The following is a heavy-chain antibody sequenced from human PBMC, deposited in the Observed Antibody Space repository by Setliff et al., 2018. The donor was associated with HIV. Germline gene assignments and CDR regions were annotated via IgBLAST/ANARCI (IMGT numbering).Heavy chain of an antibody. CDR2: TNHSGST. D-gene: IGHD3-10*01. J-gene: IGHJ4*02. CDR3: ARRAGSDYFTRFDY. V-gene: IGHV4-34*01. Sequence: KTSETLSLTCAVYGGSFSGYYWSWIRQSPGKGLEWIGETNHSGSTNYNPSLKSRVTILGDTSKNQFSLKLSSVTAADTAVYYCARRAGSDYFTRFDYWGQGTLVTVSS. CDR1: GGSFSGYY.